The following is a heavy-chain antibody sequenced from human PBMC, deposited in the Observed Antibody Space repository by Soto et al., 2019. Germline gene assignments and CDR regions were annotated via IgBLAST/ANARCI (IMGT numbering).Heavy chain of an antibody. CDR1: GFTVSSNY. CDR2: IYSGGST. CDR3: ARDNIVGDPYCYYGMDV. J-gene: IGHJ6*02. Sequence: PGGSLRLSCAASGFTVSSNYMSWVRQAPGKGLEWVSVIYSGGSTYYADSVKGRFTISRDNSKNTLYLQMNSLRAEDTAVYYCARDNIVGDPYCYYGMDVWGHGTKVTVAS. V-gene: IGHV3-53*01. D-gene: IGHD1-26*01.